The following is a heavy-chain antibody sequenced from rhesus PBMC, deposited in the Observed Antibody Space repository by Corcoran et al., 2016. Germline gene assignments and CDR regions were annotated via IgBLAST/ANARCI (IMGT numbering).Heavy chain of an antibody. D-gene: IGHD4-17*01. V-gene: IGHV4-65*01. CDR2: ISGSSGST. CDR1: GGSVSSSNW. Sequence: QVQLQESGPGLVKPSETLSLTCAVSGGSVSSSNWWSWIRQPPGKGLEWIGYISGSSGSTYYNPSLKSRGTISTDTSKNQFSLKLSSVTAADTAVYYCARVKGNYDPWGQGVLVTVSS. CDR3: ARVKGNYDP. J-gene: IGHJ4*01.